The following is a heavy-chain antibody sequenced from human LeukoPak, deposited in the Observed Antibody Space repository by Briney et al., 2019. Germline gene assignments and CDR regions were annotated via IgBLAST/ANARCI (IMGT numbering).Heavy chain of an antibody. Sequence: PSETLSLTCAVYGGSFSGYYWSWIRQPPGKGLEWIGEINHSGSTNCNPSLKSRVTISVDTSKNQFSLKLSSVTAADTAVYYCARGNRITIFGVVATTPNDYWGQGTLVTVSS. V-gene: IGHV4-34*01. CDR3: ARGNRITIFGVVATTPNDY. CDR1: GGSFSGYY. CDR2: INHSGST. D-gene: IGHD3-3*01. J-gene: IGHJ4*02.